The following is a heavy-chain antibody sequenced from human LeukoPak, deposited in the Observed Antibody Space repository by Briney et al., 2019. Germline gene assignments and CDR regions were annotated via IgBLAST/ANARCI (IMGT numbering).Heavy chain of an antibody. CDR2: IKQDGSEK. V-gene: IGHV3-7*01. CDR3: ARSPIVVVTDYFDY. D-gene: IGHD2-21*02. CDR1: GFTFSTYS. Sequence: GGSLRLSCAASGFTFSTYSMSWVRQAPGKGLEWVANIKQDGSEKYYVDSVKGRFTISRDNAKNSLYLQMNSLRAEDTAVYYCARSPIVVVTDYFDYWGQGTLVTVSS. J-gene: IGHJ4*02.